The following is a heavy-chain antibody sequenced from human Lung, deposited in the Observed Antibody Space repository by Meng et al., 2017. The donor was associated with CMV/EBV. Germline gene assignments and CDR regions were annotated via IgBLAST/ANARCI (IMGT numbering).Heavy chain of an antibody. CDR2: INSEGHSA. CDR1: GFSFSNFW. CDR3: LRSQWRPFDY. Sequence: GESLKISCAASGFSFSNFWMHWVRQAPGKGLMWVSRINSEGHSATYADSVKGRFTISRDNAKNTLYLQMNSLTAEDTALYYCLRSQWRPFDYWGQGTLVTVSS. D-gene: IGHD2-8*01. J-gene: IGHJ4*02. V-gene: IGHV3-74*01.